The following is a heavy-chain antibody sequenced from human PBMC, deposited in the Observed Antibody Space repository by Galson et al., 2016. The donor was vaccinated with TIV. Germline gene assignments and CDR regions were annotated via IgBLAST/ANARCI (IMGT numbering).Heavy chain of an antibody. CDR3: ARGGGTGYYYFGLDV. Sequence: SLRLSCAASGFAVSSTYMAWVRQAPGKGLEWVSVIYTGASTDYADSVKGRFTISRDNSKNTLFLQMNGLREEDTAVYYCARGGGTGYYYFGLDVWGQGTTVTVSS. V-gene: IGHV3-66*02. CDR2: IYTGAST. J-gene: IGHJ6*02. CDR1: GFAVSSTY. D-gene: IGHD3-16*01.